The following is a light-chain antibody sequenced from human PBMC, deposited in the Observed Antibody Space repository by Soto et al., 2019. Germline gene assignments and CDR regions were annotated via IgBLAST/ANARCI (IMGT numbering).Light chain of an antibody. CDR2: DVS. J-gene: IGLJ1*01. Sequence: QSALTQPASVSGSPGQSTTISCTGTSSDIGGYNYVSWYQQLPGEAPKLIIYDVSDRPLGVSTRFSGSKSGNTASLTISGLQAEDEGDYYCSSFTSRHTYVFGTGTKLTVL. CDR3: SSFTSRHTYV. CDR1: SSDIGGYNY. V-gene: IGLV2-14*01.